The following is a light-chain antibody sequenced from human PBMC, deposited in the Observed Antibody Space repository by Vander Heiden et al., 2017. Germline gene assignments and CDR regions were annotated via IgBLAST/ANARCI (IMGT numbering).Light chain of an antibody. CDR2: SNN. J-gene: IGLJ3*02. CDR3: AAWDDSLSGPV. Sequence: QSVLTQPPSASGTPGQRVTISSSGSSPNIGSNYVYWYQQLPGTAPKRLIYSNNQRPSGVPDRFSGSKSGTSASLAISGLRSEDEADDYCAAWDDSLSGPVFGGGTKLTVL. CDR1: SPNIGSNY. V-gene: IGLV1-47*02.